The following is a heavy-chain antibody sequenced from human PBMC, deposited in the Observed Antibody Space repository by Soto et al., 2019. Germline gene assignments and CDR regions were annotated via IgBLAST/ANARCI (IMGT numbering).Heavy chain of an antibody. Sequence: GASVKVSSKASGYTFTGYYMRWVRQAPGQGLELMGWINPNSGGTNYAQKFQGWVTMTRDTTISPAYMELSRLRSDDTAVYYCARGSAARIDYWGQGTLVTVSS. V-gene: IGHV1-2*04. CDR2: INPNSGGT. J-gene: IGHJ4*02. CDR3: ARGSAARIDY. D-gene: IGHD6-6*01. CDR1: GYTFTGYY.